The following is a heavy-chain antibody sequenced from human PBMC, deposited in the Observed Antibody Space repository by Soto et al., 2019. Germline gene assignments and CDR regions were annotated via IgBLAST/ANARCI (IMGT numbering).Heavy chain of an antibody. CDR3: AKGRYCSSTSCYAHYYGMDV. CDR2: ISGSGGST. Sequence: GGSLRLSCAASGFTFSSYAMRWVRHAPGKWLEWVSAISGSGGSTYYPDSVRGRFTISTDNSKITLYLQINSRRADDTAVYYCAKGRYCSSTSCYAHYYGMDVWGQGTTVAVCS. V-gene: IGHV3-23*01. J-gene: IGHJ6*02. D-gene: IGHD2-2*01. CDR1: GFTFSSYA.